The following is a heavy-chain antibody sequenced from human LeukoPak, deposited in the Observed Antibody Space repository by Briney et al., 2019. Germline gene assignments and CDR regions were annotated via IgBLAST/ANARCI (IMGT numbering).Heavy chain of an antibody. Sequence: GASVKVSCKASGYTFTSYGISWVRQAPGQGLEWMGIINPSGGSTSYAQKFQGRVTMTRDTSTSTVYMELSSLRSEDTAVYYCARASIAARSLDPWGQGTLVTVSS. CDR2: INPSGGST. D-gene: IGHD6-6*01. CDR3: ARASIAARSLDP. CDR1: GYTFTSYG. V-gene: IGHV1-46*01. J-gene: IGHJ5*02.